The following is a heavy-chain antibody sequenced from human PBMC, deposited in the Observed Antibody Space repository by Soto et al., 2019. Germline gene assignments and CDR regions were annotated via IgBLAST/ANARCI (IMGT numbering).Heavy chain of an antibody. J-gene: IGHJ4*02. D-gene: IGHD2-2*01. V-gene: IGHV4-59*08. Sequence: PSETLSLTCTVYGGSISSYYWSWIRQPPGKGLEWIGYIYYSGSTNYNPSLKSRVTISVDTSKNQFSLKLSSVTAADTAVYYCVGYCSSTSCYFDYWGQGALVTVSS. CDR3: VGYCSSTSCYFDY. CDR1: GGSISSYY. CDR2: IYYSGST.